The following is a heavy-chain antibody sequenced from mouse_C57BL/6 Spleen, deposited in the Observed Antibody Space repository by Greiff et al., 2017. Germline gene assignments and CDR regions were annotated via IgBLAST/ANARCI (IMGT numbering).Heavy chain of an antibody. CDR2: IYPGDGDT. CDR3: ARDYYGSTQDY. Sequence: VQLQQSGPELVKPGASVKISCKASGYAFSSSWMNWVKQRPGKGLEWIGRIYPGDGDTNYNGKFKGKATLTADKSSSTAYMQLSSLTSEDSAVYFCARDYYGSTQDYWGQGTTLTVAS. V-gene: IGHV1-82*01. D-gene: IGHD1-1*01. CDR1: GYAFSSSW. J-gene: IGHJ2*01.